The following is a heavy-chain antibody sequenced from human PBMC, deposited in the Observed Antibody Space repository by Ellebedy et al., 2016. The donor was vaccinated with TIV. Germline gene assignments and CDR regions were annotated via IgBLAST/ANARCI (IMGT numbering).Heavy chain of an antibody. CDR2: INQDGSDK. V-gene: IGHV3-7*01. Sequence: GGSLRLSCGASGFSFRSYWMTWVRQAPGKGLEWVANINQDGSDKYYVDSVKGRFTISRDNAKNSLYLQLNSLRVDETAMYYCASDGSYGDYRSPKHAFVMWGQGTMVSVSS. CDR1: GFSFRSYW. D-gene: IGHD4-17*01. CDR3: ASDGSYGDYRSPKHAFVM. J-gene: IGHJ3*02.